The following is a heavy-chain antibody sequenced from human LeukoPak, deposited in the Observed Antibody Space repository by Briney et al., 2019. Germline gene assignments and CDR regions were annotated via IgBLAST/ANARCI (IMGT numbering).Heavy chain of an antibody. Sequence: SETLSLTCAVYGGSFSGYYWSWIRQPPGKGLEWIGEINHSGSTNYNPSLKSRVTISVDTSKNQFSLKLSSVTAADTAVYYCARMVESTVTIAFENWFDPWGQGTLVTVS. D-gene: IGHD4-11*01. CDR3: ARMVESTVTIAFENWFDP. CDR2: INHSGST. J-gene: IGHJ5*02. V-gene: IGHV4-34*01. CDR1: GGSFSGYY.